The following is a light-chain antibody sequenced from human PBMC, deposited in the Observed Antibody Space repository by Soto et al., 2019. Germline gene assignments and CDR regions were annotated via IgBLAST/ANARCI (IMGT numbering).Light chain of an antibody. Sequence: QSALTQPASVSGSLGQSITISCTGSSSDVGDYNYVSWYQRHPGKAPKLMIYDVTNRPSGVSSRFSGSKSGNTASLTISGLQAEDEADYFCGSYTASSTLYVFGTGTKLTVL. CDR2: DVT. J-gene: IGLJ1*01. CDR3: GSYTASSTLYV. CDR1: SSDVGDYNY. V-gene: IGLV2-14*03.